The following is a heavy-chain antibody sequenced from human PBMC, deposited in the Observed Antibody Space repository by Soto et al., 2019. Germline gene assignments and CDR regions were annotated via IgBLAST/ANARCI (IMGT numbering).Heavy chain of an antibody. J-gene: IGHJ4*02. D-gene: IGHD4-17*01. CDR1: GFTFSSYG. CDR2: ISYDGSNI. V-gene: IGHV3-30*18. CDR3: AKDRAVTTSYFDY. Sequence: QVQLVESGGGVVQPGRSLRLSCAASGFTFSSYGMHWVRQAPGKGLEWVTVISYDGSNIYYADSVKGRFTISRDNSKNTLYLQMNSLRAEDTAVYYCAKDRAVTTSYFDYWGQGTLVTVSS.